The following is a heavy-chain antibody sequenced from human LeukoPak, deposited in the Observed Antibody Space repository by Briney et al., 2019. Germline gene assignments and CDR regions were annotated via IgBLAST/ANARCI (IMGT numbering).Heavy chain of an antibody. CDR2: INPSGGST. J-gene: IGHJ4*02. V-gene: IGHV1-46*01. CDR3: ARDSRAGFDY. CDR1: GGTFSSYA. Sequence: ASVKVSCKASGGTFSSYAISWVRQAPGQGLEWMGIINPSGGSTSYAQKFQGRVTMTRDTSTSTVYMELSSLRSEDTAVYYCARDSRAGFDYWGQGTLVTVSS. D-gene: IGHD6-13*01.